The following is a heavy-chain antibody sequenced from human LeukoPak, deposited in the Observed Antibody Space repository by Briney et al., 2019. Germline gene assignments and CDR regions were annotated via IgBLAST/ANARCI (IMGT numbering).Heavy chain of an antibody. CDR1: GYTFTGYY. CDR3: ATLCSTSCYGGLDY. D-gene: IGHD2-2*01. CDR2: INPNSGGT. J-gene: IGHJ4*02. Sequence: ASVKVSCKASGYTFTGYYMHWVRQAPGQGLEWMGWINPNSGGTNYAQKFQGRVTMTEDTSTDTAYMELSSLRSEDTAVYYCATLCSTSCYGGLDYWGQGTLVTVSS. V-gene: IGHV1-2*02.